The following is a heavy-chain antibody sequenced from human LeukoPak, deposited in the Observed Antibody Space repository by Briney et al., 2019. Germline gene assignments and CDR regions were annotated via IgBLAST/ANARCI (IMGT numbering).Heavy chain of an antibody. Sequence: PGRTLRLSCAAPGVTFSSYEMNWVRQASGKGQEWVSYISSSGSTIYYADSVKGRFTISRDNAKNSLYLQMNSLRAEDTAVYYCARDREGYPDYWGQGTLVTVSS. CDR2: ISSSGSTI. V-gene: IGHV3-48*03. CDR3: ARDREGYPDY. J-gene: IGHJ4*02. CDR1: GVTFSSYE. D-gene: IGHD1-1*01.